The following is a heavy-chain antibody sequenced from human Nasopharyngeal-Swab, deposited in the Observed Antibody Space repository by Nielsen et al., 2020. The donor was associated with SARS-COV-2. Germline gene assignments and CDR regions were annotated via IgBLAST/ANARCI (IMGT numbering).Heavy chain of an antibody. CDR1: GFSFSTFW. CDR2: INTDGRRT. Sequence: GESLKISCAASGFSFSTFWMHWVRQVPGEGLVWVSRINTDGRRTNYAESVKGRFTISRDNVKNMLYLQMNSLRPEDTAVYYCAREGHIVVPKAFDYWGQGTLVTVSS. V-gene: IGHV3-74*01. CDR3: AREGHIVVPKAFDY. J-gene: IGHJ4*02. D-gene: IGHD2-21*01.